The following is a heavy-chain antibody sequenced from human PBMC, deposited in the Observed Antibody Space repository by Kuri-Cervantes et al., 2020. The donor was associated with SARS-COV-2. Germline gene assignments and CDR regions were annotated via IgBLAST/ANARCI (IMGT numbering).Heavy chain of an antibody. D-gene: IGHD3-3*01. V-gene: IGHV3-21*01. Sequence: ETLSLTCAASGFTFSSYSMNWVRQAPGKGLEWVSSISSSSSYIYYADSVKGRFTISRDNAKNSLYLQMNSLRAEDTAVYYCARGSNYDFWSGLGYYMDVWGKGTTVTVSS. CDR2: ISSSSSYI. CDR3: ARGSNYDFWSGLGYYMDV. CDR1: GFTFSSYS. J-gene: IGHJ6*03.